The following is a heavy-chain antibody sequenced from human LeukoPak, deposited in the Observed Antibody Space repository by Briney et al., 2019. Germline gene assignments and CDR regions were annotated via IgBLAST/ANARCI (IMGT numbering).Heavy chain of an antibody. V-gene: IGHV1-46*01. J-gene: IGHJ3*02. CDR3: ARDRGYIAARPEAFDI. CDR1: GYTFTSYY. CDR2: INPSGGST. Sequence: ASVKVSCKASGYTFTSYYMHWVRQAPGQGLEWMGIINPSGGSTSYAQKSQGRVTMTRDTSTSTVYMELSSLRSEDTAVYYCARDRGYIAARPEAFDIWGQGTMVTVSS. D-gene: IGHD6-6*01.